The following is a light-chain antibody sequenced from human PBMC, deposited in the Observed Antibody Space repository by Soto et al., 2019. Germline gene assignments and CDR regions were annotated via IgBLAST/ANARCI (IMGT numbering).Light chain of an antibody. CDR1: QDISNY. CDR3: LQHISYPLT. CDR2: AAS. Sequence: IQMTQSPSVMSASVGDRVTITCRASQDISNYLAWFQQKPGEVPKRLIYAASNLQSGVPSRFSGSGSGTEFTLTISSLQPEDFATYYCLQHISYPLTFGGGTRMDIK. J-gene: IGKJ4*01. V-gene: IGKV1-17*03.